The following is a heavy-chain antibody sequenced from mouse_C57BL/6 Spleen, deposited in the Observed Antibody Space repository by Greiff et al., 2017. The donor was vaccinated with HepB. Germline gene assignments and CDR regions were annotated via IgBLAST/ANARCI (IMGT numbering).Heavy chain of an antibody. Sequence: QVQLKQSGPGLVQPSQSLSITCTVSGFSLTSYGVHWVRQSPGKGLEWLGVIWRGGSTDYNAAFMSRLSITKDNAKSQVFLKMNSLQADDTAIYYCAKERGDYYGSEGWFAYWCQGTLVTVSA. CDR1: GFSLTSYG. D-gene: IGHD1-1*01. CDR2: IWRGGST. J-gene: IGHJ3*01. CDR3: AKERGDYYGSEGWFAY. V-gene: IGHV2-5*01.